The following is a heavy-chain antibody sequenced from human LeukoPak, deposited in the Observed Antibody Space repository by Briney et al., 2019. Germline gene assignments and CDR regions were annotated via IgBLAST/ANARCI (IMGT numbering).Heavy chain of an antibody. CDR3: ARDSYYYDSSGYRHNDAFDI. CDR1: GFTFSSYS. CDR2: ISSSSSYI. V-gene: IGHV3-21*01. D-gene: IGHD3-22*01. J-gene: IGHJ3*02. Sequence: GGSLRLSCAASGFTFSSYSMNWVRQAPGKGLEWVSSISSSSSYIYYADSVEGRFTISRDNAKNSLYLQMNSLRAEDTAVYYCARDSYYYDSSGYRHNDAFDIWGQGTMVTVSS.